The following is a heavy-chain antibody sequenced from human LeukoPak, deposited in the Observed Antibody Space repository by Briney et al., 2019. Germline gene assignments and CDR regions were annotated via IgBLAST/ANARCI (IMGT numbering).Heavy chain of an antibody. CDR2: IYYSGNT. Sequence: PSETLSLTCTVSGGSISSDYWSWIRQPPGKGLEWIGYIYYSGNTYYNPSLKSRVTISVDTSKNEFSLKLSSVTAADTAVYYCARAYHSSWYLNWFDPWGQGTLVTVSS. CDR3: ARAYHSSWYLNWFDP. J-gene: IGHJ5*02. V-gene: IGHV4-59*08. CDR1: GGSISSDY. D-gene: IGHD6-13*01.